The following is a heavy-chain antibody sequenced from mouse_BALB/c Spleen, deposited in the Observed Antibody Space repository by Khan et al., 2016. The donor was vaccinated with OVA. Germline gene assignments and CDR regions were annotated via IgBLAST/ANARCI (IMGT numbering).Heavy chain of an antibody. CDR1: GFDFSRYW. Sequence: EVKLLESGGGLVQPGGSLKLSCAASGFDFSRYWMSWVRQAPGKGLEWIGEINPDSSTINYTPSLKDKIIISRENAKKTLYLQMSKVRSEATALYYCARRGDYYGSGPAWFAYWGQATLVTVSA. CDR3: ARRGDYYGSGPAWFAY. V-gene: IGHV4-1*02. J-gene: IGHJ3*01. D-gene: IGHD1-1*01. CDR2: INPDSSTI.